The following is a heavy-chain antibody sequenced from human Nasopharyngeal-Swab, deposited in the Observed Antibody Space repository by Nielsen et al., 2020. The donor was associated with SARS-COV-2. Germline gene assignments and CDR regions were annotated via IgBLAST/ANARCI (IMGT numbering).Heavy chain of an antibody. D-gene: IGHD3-22*01. CDR2: IYPGDSDT. CDR1: GYSFTSYW. Sequence: KVSCKGSGYSFTSYWIGWVRQMPGKGLEWMGIIYPGDSDTRYSPSFQGQVTISADKSISTAYLQWSSLKASDTAMYYCARTAIEGGYYRGDAFDIWGQGTMVTVS. V-gene: IGHV5-51*01. J-gene: IGHJ3*02. CDR3: ARTAIEGGYYRGDAFDI.